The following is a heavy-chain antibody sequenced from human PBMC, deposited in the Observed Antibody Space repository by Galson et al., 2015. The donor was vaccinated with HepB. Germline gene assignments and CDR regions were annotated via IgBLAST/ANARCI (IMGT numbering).Heavy chain of an antibody. CDR3: AKGREATIPQTREFQ. J-gene: IGHJ4*02. Sequence: SLRLSCAASGFTFSSYAMSWVRQAPGKGLEWVSTVSSGGGATYYADSVKGRFTISRDNSKNTLFLQMNSLRAEDTAVYYCAKGREATIPQTREFQWGQGTLVTVSS. CDR1: GFTFSSYA. V-gene: IGHV3-23*01. D-gene: IGHD5-24*01. CDR2: VSSGGGAT.